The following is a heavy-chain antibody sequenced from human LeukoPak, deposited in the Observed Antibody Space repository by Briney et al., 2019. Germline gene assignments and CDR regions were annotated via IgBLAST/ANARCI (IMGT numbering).Heavy chain of an antibody. V-gene: IGHV4-39*07. CDR1: GGSISSSSYY. CDR3: ARVVLGIAAAGCVDY. D-gene: IGHD6-13*01. Sequence: TSETLSLTCTVSGGSISSSSYYWGWIRQPPGKGLEWIGSIYYSGSTYYNPSLKSRVTISVDTSKNQFSLKLSSVTAADTAVYYCARVVLGIAAAGCVDYWGQGTLVTVSS. J-gene: IGHJ4*02. CDR2: IYYSGST.